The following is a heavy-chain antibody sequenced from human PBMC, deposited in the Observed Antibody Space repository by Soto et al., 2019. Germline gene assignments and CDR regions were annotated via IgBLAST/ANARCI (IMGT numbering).Heavy chain of an antibody. V-gene: IGHV4-59*01. CDR2: IYYSGST. CDR3: ARGGLWFGINYYGMDV. CDR1: GGSISSYY. D-gene: IGHD3-10*01. J-gene: IGHJ6*02. Sequence: SETLSLTCTVSGGSISSYYWSWIRHPPGKGLEWIGYIYYSGSTNYNPSLKSRVTISVDTSKNQFSLKLSSVTAADTAVYYCARGGLWFGINYYGMDVWGQGTTVTVSS.